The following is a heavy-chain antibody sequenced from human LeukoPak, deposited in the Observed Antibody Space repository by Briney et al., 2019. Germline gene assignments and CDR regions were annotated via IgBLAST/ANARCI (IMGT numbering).Heavy chain of an antibody. CDR2: ISAYNGNT. D-gene: IGHD3-16*02. J-gene: IGHJ5*02. Sequence: GASVKVSCKASGYTFTSYGISWVRQAPGQGLEWMGWISAYNGNTNYAQKLQGRVTMTTDTSTSTAYMELRSLRSDDTAVDYCARDKHYDYVWGSYRLSSGNWFDPWGQGTLVTVSS. CDR3: ARDKHYDYVWGSYRLSSGNWFDP. V-gene: IGHV1-18*01. CDR1: GYTFTSYG.